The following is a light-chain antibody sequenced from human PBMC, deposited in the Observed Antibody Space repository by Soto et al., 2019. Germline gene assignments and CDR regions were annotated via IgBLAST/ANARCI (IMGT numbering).Light chain of an antibody. CDR2: GNS. J-gene: IGLJ1*01. CDR1: SSNIGAGYD. V-gene: IGLV1-40*01. CDR3: QSYDSSLSGRV. Sequence: QAVVTQPPSVSGAPGQRVTISCTGSSSNIGAGYDVHWYQQLPGTAPKLLIYGNSNRPSGVPDRFFGSKSGTSASLAITGLQAEDEADYYCQSYDSSLSGRVFGTGTKLTVL.